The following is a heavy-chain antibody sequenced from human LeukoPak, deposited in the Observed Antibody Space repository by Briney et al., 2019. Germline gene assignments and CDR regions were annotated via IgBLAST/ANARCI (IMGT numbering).Heavy chain of an antibody. V-gene: IGHV3-73*01. CDR2: IRSKANSYAT. Sequence: GGSLRLSCAASGFTFSGSAMYWVRQASGKGLEWVGRIRSKANSYATAYAASVKGRFTISRDDSKNTAYLQMNSLKTEDTAVYYCTRHQFGCSSTSCYYYYYMDVWGKGTTVTVSS. D-gene: IGHD2-2*01. CDR1: GFTFSGSA. CDR3: TRHQFGCSSTSCYYYYYMDV. J-gene: IGHJ6*03.